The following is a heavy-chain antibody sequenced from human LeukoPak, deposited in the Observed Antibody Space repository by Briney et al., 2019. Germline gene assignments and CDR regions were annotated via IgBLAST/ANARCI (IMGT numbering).Heavy chain of an antibody. CDR3: ARAPAHYYDSSDHYYVGESYFDY. Sequence: GGSLRLSCAASGFTFDTYNFNWVRQAPGKGLEWVASIRSYSSYIHYADSVKGRFTISRDNAKNSLYLQMNSLRAEDTAVYYCARAPAHYYDSSDHYYVGESYFDYWGQGTLVTVSS. J-gene: IGHJ4*02. CDR2: IRSYSSYI. D-gene: IGHD3-22*01. V-gene: IGHV3-21*01. CDR1: GFTFDTYN.